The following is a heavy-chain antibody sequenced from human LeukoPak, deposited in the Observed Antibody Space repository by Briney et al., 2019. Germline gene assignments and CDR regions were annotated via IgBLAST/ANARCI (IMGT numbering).Heavy chain of an antibody. D-gene: IGHD5-12*01. CDR3: ARNGYFCLEH. CDR2: IYYSGST. J-gene: IGHJ1*01. Sequence: PSETLSLTCTVSGGSISSYYWSWIRQPPGKGLEWIGYIYYSGSTNYNPSLKSRVTISVDTSKNQFSLKLSSVTAADTAVYYCARNGYFCLEHWGQGTLVTVSS. V-gene: IGHV4-59*12. CDR1: GGSISSYY.